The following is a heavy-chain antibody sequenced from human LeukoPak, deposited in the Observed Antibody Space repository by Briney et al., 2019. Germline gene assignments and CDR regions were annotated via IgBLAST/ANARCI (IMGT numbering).Heavy chain of an antibody. CDR1: GFTVSSNY. CDR2: MYADGST. J-gene: IGHJ4*02. CDR3: ARSGSGWFDY. V-gene: IGHV3-53*01. D-gene: IGHD6-19*01. Sequence: GGSLRLSCAASGFTVSSNYMSWLRQAPGKGLGWVSVMYADGSTYYADSVKGRFTISRDSSKNTLYLQMNSLRVEDTAMYYCARSGSGWFDYWGQGTLVTVSS.